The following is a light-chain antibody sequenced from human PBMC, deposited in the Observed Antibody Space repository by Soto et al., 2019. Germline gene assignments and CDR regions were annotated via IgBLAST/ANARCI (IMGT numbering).Light chain of an antibody. Sequence: EIVLTQSPGTLSVSPGERVTLSCWASQSVSSSFVAWYQQKPGQAPRLLIYGASSRAAGIPDRFSGSGSGTEFTLTISSLQSEDFAVYYCQQYNKWPPWTFGQGTKVDIK. J-gene: IGKJ1*01. CDR2: GAS. V-gene: IGKV3D-15*01. CDR1: QSVSSS. CDR3: QQYNKWPPWT.